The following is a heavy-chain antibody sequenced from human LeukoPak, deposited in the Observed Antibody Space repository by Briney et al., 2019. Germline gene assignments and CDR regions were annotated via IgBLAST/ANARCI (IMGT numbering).Heavy chain of an antibody. Sequence: SETLSLTCTVSGGSISSSSYYWGWIRQPPGKGPEWIGSMYYSGSTYSKPSLKSRVTISVDTSKNQFSLKLTSVTAADTAVYYCARFARSGSYFFDFWGQGTLVTVSS. D-gene: IGHD6-19*01. J-gene: IGHJ4*02. V-gene: IGHV4-39*07. CDR1: GGSISSSSYY. CDR2: MYYSGST. CDR3: ARFARSGSYFFDF.